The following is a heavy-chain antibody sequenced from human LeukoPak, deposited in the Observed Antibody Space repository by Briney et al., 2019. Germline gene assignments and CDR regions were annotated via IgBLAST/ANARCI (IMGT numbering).Heavy chain of an antibody. J-gene: IGHJ6*02. D-gene: IGHD6-19*01. CDR3: ARGPQGSGWYSFYYYGMDV. Sequence: PGGSLRLSCAASGFTFSSYWMSWVRQAPGKGLEWVANIKHDGSEKYYVDSVKGRFTISRDNAKNSLYLQMNSLRAEDTAVYYCARGPQGSGWYSFYYYGMDVWGQGTTVTVSS. CDR2: IKHDGSEK. CDR1: GFTFSSYW. V-gene: IGHV3-7*01.